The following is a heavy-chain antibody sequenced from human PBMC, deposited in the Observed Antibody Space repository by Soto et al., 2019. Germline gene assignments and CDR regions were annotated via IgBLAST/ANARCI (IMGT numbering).Heavy chain of an antibody. D-gene: IGHD1-1*01. Sequence: QVQLVESGGGVVRPGGSLRLSCAASGFTFSYYHIHWVRQAPGKGLEWLTVISNDGTYKYYADSVKGRFNISRDNSKNTLYLHMAGLRAEDTAVYYCAKDPSTTRDHYFMMDVWGQGTTVTVSS. CDR2: ISNDGTYK. CDR1: GFTFSYYH. CDR3: AKDPSTTRDHYFMMDV. J-gene: IGHJ6*02. V-gene: IGHV3-30*18.